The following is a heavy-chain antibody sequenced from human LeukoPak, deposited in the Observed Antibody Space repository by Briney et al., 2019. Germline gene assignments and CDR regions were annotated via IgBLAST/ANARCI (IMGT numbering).Heavy chain of an antibody. V-gene: IGHV1-2*06. CDR3: ARPHARGQDAFDI. CDR2: INPNSGGT. D-gene: IGHD3-16*01. J-gene: IGHJ4*02. CDR1: GYTFTGYY. Sequence: ASVKVSCKASGYTFTGYYMHWARQAPGQGLEWMGRINPNSGGTNYAQKFQGRVTMNRDTSISTAYMELSRLRSDDTAVYYCARPHARGQDAFDIWGQGTLVTVSS.